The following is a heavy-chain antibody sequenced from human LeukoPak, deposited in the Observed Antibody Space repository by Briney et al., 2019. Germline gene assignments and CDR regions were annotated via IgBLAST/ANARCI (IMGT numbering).Heavy chain of an antibody. CDR3: ARKSPRRLLLTYSSSWHPYFDY. CDR1: GYTFTGYY. J-gene: IGHJ4*02. V-gene: IGHV1-2*02. D-gene: IGHD6-13*01. Sequence: ASVKVSCKASGYTFTGYYMHWVRQAPGQGLEWMGWINPNSGGTNYAQKFQGRVTMTRDTSISTAYMELSRLRSDDTAVYYCARKSPRRLLLTYSSSWHPYFDYWGQGTLVTVSS. CDR2: INPNSGGT.